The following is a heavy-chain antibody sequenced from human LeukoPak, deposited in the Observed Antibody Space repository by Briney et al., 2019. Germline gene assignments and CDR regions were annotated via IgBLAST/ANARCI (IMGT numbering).Heavy chain of an antibody. CDR2: ISSSGSTI. Sequence: GGSLRLSCAASGFTFSSYEMNWVRQAPGKGLEWVSYISSSGSTIYYADSVKGRFTISRDNAKNSLYLQMNSLRAEDTAVYYCARDLSGVVVTAVFDYWGQGTLVTVSS. CDR1: GFTFSSYE. J-gene: IGHJ4*02. V-gene: IGHV3-48*03. D-gene: IGHD2-21*02. CDR3: ARDLSGVVVTAVFDY.